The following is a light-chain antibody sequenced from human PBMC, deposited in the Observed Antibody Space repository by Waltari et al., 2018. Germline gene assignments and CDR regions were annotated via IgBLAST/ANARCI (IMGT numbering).Light chain of an antibody. CDR2: AAY. CDR3: QQADRLPLT. V-gene: IGKV1-12*01. Sequence: DIQMTQSPTSVSASVGDRVTITCRASQDILSWLAWYQQKPATAPKFLISAAYGLESGVPSRFSGRGSGTDFTLTISSLQPEDFATYYCQQADRLPLTFGGGTKVEIK. CDR1: QDILSW. J-gene: IGKJ4*01.